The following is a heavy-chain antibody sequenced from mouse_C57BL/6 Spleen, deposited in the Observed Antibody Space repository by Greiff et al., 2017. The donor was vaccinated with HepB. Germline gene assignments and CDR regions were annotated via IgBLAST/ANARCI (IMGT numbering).Heavy chain of an antibody. CDR3: ARSLFLSMDY. D-gene: IGHD6-2*01. J-gene: IGHJ4*01. CDR1: GYTFTSYW. CDR2: IDPSDSET. V-gene: IGHV1-52*01. Sequence: QVQLQQSGAELVRPGSSVKLSCKASGYTFTSYWMHWVKQRPIQGLEWIGNIDPSDSETHYNQKFKDKATLTVDKSSSTAYMQLSSLTSEDSAVYYCARSLFLSMDYWGQGTSVTVSS.